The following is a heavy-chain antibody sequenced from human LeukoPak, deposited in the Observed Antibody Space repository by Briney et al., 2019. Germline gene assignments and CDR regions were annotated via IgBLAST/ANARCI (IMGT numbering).Heavy chain of an antibody. J-gene: IGHJ4*02. Sequence: SETLSLTCAVYGGSFSGYYWSWIRQPPGKGLEWIGEINHSGSTNYNPSLKSRVTISVDTSKNQFSLKPSSVTAADTAVYYCARPSLPYYYDSSGYLYWGQGTLVTVSS. V-gene: IGHV4-34*01. CDR2: INHSGST. CDR3: ARPSLPYYYDSSGYLY. D-gene: IGHD3-22*01. CDR1: GGSFSGYY.